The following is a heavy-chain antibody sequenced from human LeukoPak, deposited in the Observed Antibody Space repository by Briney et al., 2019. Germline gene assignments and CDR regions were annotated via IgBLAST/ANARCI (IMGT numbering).Heavy chain of an antibody. CDR1: GFTFSSYE. Sequence: AGGSLRLSCAASGFTFSSYEMIWVRQAPGKGLEWVSYISSTGSTIYYADSVKGRFTISRDNAKNSLYLQMNSLRAEDTALYYCARSGTGGRSSPYWGQGTLVTVSS. V-gene: IGHV3-48*03. J-gene: IGHJ4*02. CDR3: ARSGTGGRSSPY. D-gene: IGHD1-1*01. CDR2: ISSTGSTI.